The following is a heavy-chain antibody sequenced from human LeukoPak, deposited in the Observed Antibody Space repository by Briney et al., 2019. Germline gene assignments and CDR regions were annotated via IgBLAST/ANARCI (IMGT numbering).Heavy chain of an antibody. V-gene: IGHV3-30-3*01. Sequence: GGSLRLSCAASGFTFSSYAMHWVRQAPGKGLEWVAVISYDGSNKYYADSVKGRLTISRDNSKNTLYLQMNSLRAEDTAVYYCARRGNCSSTSCLNWFDPWGQGTLVTVSS. CDR1: GFTFSSYA. J-gene: IGHJ5*02. CDR3: ARRGNCSSTSCLNWFDP. CDR2: ISYDGSNK. D-gene: IGHD2-2*01.